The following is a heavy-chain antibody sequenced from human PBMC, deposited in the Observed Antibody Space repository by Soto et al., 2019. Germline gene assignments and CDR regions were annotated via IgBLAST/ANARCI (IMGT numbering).Heavy chain of an antibody. CDR3: ARERSSSGYAFGMDV. Sequence: QVQLVESGGGVVQPGRSLRLSCAASGFTFSSYGMHWVRQAPGKGLEWVAVIWYDGSNKYYADSVKGRFTISRDNSKNTLYLQMNSLRAEDTAVYYCARERSSSGYAFGMDVWGQGTTVIVSS. V-gene: IGHV3-33*01. CDR1: GFTFSSYG. D-gene: IGHD3-22*01. CDR2: IWYDGSNK. J-gene: IGHJ6*02.